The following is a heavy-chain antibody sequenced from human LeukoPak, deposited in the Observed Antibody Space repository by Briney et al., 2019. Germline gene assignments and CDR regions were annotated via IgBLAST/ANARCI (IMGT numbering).Heavy chain of an antibody. CDR1: GFTFSSHW. Sequence: GSLRLSCAASGFTFSSHWMHWVRQAPGKGLVWVSRINSDGSSISYADSVKGRFTISRDNSKNTLYLQMNSLRAEDTAVYYCAKDSDYYDSSGYLDYWGQGTLVTVSS. J-gene: IGHJ4*02. CDR3: AKDSDYYDSSGYLDY. D-gene: IGHD3-22*01. CDR2: INSDGSSI. V-gene: IGHV3-74*01.